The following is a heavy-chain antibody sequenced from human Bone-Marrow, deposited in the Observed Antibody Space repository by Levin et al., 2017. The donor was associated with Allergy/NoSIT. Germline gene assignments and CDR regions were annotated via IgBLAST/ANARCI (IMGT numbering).Heavy chain of an antibody. CDR1: GGTFSSYA. J-gene: IGHJ6*03. D-gene: IGHD5-12*01. CDR3: ARGVVATKWGYYYYYMDG. CDR2: IIPIFGTA. V-gene: IGHV1-69*13. Sequence: ASVKVSCKASGGTFSSYAISWVRQAPGQGLEWMGGIIPIFGTANYAQKFQGRVTITADESTSTAYMELSSLRSEDTAVYYCARGVVATKWGYYYYYMDGWGKGTTVTVSS.